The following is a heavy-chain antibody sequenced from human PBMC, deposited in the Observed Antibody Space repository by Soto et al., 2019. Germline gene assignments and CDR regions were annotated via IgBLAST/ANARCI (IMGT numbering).Heavy chain of an antibody. V-gene: IGHV5-51*01. Sequence: ESLKISCKGSGFTFTSYWIAWVRQMPGKGLEWMGVIYPGDSDSSYSPSFQGQVTISADKSINTAYLHWSSLKASDTAIYYCAKHEGYCSTTTCSNFDYWGQGTLVTVSS. J-gene: IGHJ4*02. CDR2: IYPGDSDS. CDR1: GFTFTSYW. CDR3: AKHEGYCSTTTCSNFDY. D-gene: IGHD2-2*01.